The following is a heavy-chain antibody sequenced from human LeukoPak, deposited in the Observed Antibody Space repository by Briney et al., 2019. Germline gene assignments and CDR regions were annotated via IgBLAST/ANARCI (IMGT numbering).Heavy chain of an antibody. CDR1: GFAFSNFA. CDR2: VSYEGTIK. V-gene: IGHV3-30*14. Sequence: PGGSLRLSCAASGFAFSNFAMHWVRQAPGKGLDWVAVVSYEGTIKYYTDSAKGRFSISRDNSDNIVSLQMNNLTTEDTATYYCARERFDSWGQGTLVTVSP. CDR3: ARERFDS. J-gene: IGHJ5*01.